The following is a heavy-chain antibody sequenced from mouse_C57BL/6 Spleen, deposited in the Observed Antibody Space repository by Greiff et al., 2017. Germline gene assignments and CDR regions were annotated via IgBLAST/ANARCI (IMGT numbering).Heavy chain of an antibody. J-gene: IGHJ2*01. CDR2: ISYDGSN. V-gene: IGHV3-6*01. CDR1: GYSITSGYY. D-gene: IGHD2-3*01. CDR3: ARGGGYSHFDY. Sequence: EVQLQESGPGLVKPSQSLSLTCSVTGYSITSGYYWNWIRQFPGNKLEWMGYISYDGSNNYNPSLKNRISITHDTSKNHFFLKLNSVTTEDTATYYCARGGGYSHFDYWGQGTTLTVSS.